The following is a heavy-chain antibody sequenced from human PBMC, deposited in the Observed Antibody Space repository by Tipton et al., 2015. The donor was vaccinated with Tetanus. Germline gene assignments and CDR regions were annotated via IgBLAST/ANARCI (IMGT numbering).Heavy chain of an antibody. V-gene: IGHV4-4*07. D-gene: IGHD1-26*01. Sequence: TLSLTCTVSGGSLNTFYWNWIRQPAGKGLEWIGRVYSSGSPNYNPSLKSRVTMSIDASKNQFYLGLTTVTAADTAVYYCARDFRERSGTYYSYYYTMDVWGQGTTVTVSS. CDR1: GGSLNTFY. CDR3: ARDFRERSGTYYSYYYTMDV. J-gene: IGHJ6*02. CDR2: VYSSGSP.